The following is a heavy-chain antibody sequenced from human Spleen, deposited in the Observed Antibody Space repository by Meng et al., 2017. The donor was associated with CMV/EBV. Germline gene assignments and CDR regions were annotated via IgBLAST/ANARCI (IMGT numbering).Heavy chain of an antibody. D-gene: IGHD3-22*01. CDR3: VGGYDSSDYYVFEY. CDR1: GLTFSVYE. CDR2: TRDRGNTI. V-gene: IGHV3-48*03. Sequence: GGSLRLSCAASGLTFSVYEMNWVRQAPGKGLEWISYTRDRGNTIYYADSVKGRFTISRDNAKNSLFLQMSSLRVEDTAVYYCVGGYDSSDYYVFEYWGQGTLVTVSS. J-gene: IGHJ4*02.